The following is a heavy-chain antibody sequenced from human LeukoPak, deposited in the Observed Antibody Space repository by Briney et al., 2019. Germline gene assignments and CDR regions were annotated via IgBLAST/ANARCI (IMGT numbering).Heavy chain of an antibody. Sequence: ASVKVSCKASGYTFTGYYLHWVRQAPGQGLEWMGWISAYNGNTNYAQKLQGRVTMTTDTSTSTAYMELRSLRSDDTAVYYCARAGRYCSGGSCYSRNWFDPWGQGTLVTVSS. CDR3: ARAGRYCSGGSCYSRNWFDP. D-gene: IGHD2-15*01. CDR2: ISAYNGNT. V-gene: IGHV1-18*04. J-gene: IGHJ5*02. CDR1: GYTFTGYY.